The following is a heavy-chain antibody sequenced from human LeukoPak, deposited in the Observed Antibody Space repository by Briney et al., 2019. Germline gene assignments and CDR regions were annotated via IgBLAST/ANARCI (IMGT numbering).Heavy chain of an antibody. CDR3: ARDRSYYDNSGYPLY. J-gene: IGHJ4*02. D-gene: IGHD3-22*01. CDR2: ISSSGSTI. V-gene: IGHV3-11*01. CDR1: GFTFSDYY. Sequence: GGSLRLSCAASGFTFSDYYMSWIRQAPGKGLEWVSYISSSGSTIYYADSVKGRFTISRDNAKNSLYLQMNSLRAEDTAVYYCARDRSYYDNSGYPLYWGQGTLVTVSS.